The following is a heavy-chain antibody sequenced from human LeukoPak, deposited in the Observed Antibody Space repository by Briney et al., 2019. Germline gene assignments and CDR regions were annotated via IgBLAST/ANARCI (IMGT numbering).Heavy chain of an antibody. D-gene: IGHD3-9*01. CDR1: GFTFSSSE. CDR3: KQKTAYEILTGYYTNSHFDY. Sequence: GGSLRLSCAASGFTFSSSEMNWVRKAPGKGLDWVSHISSSGATIFYADSMKGRFTISRDNAKSLLYLQMNSLRAEDTVFFFFKQKTAYEILTGYYTNSHFDYWGQGTLVTVSS. CDR2: ISSSGATI. V-gene: IGHV3-48*03. J-gene: IGHJ4*02.